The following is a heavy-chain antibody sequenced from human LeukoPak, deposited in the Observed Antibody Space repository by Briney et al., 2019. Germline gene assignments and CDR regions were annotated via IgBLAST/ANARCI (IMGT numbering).Heavy chain of an antibody. CDR2: IKINGAGT. CDR3: AKHRFESGGYHSTD. V-gene: IGHV3-23*01. D-gene: IGHD3-22*01. Sequence: HSGGSLRLSCAASGFTFSNYHMNWVRRAPGQGLEWVSTIKINGAGTHYADSVRGRFTISRDDSKNTLYLQMNSLRDEDTAVYYCAKHRFESGGYHSTDWGQGTLVTVSS. CDR1: GFTFSNYH. J-gene: IGHJ4*02.